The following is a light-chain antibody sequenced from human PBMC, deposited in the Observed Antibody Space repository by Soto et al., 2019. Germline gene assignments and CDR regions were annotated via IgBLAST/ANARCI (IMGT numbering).Light chain of an antibody. J-gene: IGKJ1*01. V-gene: IGKV3-11*01. CDR2: HAA. CDR3: QQRSNWPRT. Sequence: EIVLTQSPVTLSLSPGERATLSCRASQSISSALAWYQQKPGQAPRLLIYHAANRATGIPARFSGSGSGTDFTLTISSLEPEDFAVYYCQQRSNWPRTFGQGTKVEIK. CDR1: QSISSA.